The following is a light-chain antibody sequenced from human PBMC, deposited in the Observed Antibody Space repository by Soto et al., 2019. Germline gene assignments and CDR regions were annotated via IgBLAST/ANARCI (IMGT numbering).Light chain of an antibody. CDR3: ATWDDSLNVV. CDR2: SND. CDR1: TSNIGTNT. Sequence: QSVLTQSPSASGTPGQRVSISCSGSTSNIGTNTVSWYQHVPGTAPKLLIYSNDQRPSAVPGRFSGSKSGTSASLAISGLLSEDEAEYYCATWDDSLNVVFGGGTKLPVL. V-gene: IGLV1-44*01. J-gene: IGLJ2*01.